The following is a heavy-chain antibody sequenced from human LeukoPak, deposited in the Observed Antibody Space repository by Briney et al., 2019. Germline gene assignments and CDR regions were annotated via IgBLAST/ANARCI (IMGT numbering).Heavy chain of an antibody. CDR3: ARPLMRYYDSSGYPPGY. J-gene: IGHJ4*02. D-gene: IGHD3-22*01. Sequence: GESLKISCKGSGYSFTSYWIGWVRQMPGKGLEWMGIIYPGDSDTKYSPSFQGQVTISADKSISTAYLRWNSLKASDTAMYYCARPLMRYYDSSGYPPGYWGQGTLVTVSS. CDR1: GYSFTSYW. V-gene: IGHV5-51*01. CDR2: IYPGDSDT.